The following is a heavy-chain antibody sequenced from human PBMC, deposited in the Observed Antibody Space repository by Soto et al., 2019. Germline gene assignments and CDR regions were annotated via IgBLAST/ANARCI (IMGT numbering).Heavy chain of an antibody. J-gene: IGHJ6*03. CDR3: AGVDCSGGSCYYYDYYMDV. Sequence: QVQLVQSGAEVKKPGASVKVSCKASGYTFTSYGISWVRQAPGQGLEWMGWISAYNGNTNYAQKLQGRVTMTTDTSTSTAYMELRILRSDDTAVYYCAGVDCSGGSCYYYDYYMDVWGKGTTVTVSS. CDR1: GYTFTSYG. CDR2: ISAYNGNT. D-gene: IGHD2-15*01. V-gene: IGHV1-18*01.